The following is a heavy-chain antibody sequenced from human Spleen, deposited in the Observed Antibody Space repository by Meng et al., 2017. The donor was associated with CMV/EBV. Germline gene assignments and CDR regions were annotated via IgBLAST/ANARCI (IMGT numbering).Heavy chain of an antibody. J-gene: IGHJ4*02. CDR2: ISYSGST. Sequence: QLQQWGPGLVKPSQTLSLTCTVSGGSIRSGDYYWSWIRQPPGKGLEWIGYISYSGSTYYNPSLKSRVTISVDTSKNQFSLKLSSVTAADTAVYYCARTHFYDSSNYGFDYWGQGTLVTVSS. D-gene: IGHD3-22*01. V-gene: IGHV4-30-4*01. CDR3: ARTHFYDSSNYGFDY. CDR1: GGSIRSGDYY.